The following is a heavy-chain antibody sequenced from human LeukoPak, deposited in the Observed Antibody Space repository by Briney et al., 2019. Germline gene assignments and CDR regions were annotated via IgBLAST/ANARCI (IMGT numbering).Heavy chain of an antibody. CDR2: ISGSGDNT. V-gene: IGHV3-23*01. CDR1: GFTFSSYA. CDR3: AKFATGDYGMDV. Sequence: GGSLRLSCAASGFTFSSYAMSWVRQAPGRGLEWVSGISGSGDNTYYADSVKGRFTISRDNSKNTLYLQVNTLRAEDTAVYYCAKFATGDYGMDVWGQGTTVTVSS. J-gene: IGHJ6*02. D-gene: IGHD2-15*01.